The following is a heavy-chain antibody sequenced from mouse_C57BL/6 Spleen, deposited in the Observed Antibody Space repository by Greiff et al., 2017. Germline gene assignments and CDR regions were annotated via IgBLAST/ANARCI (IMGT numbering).Heavy chain of an antibody. V-gene: IGHV10-1*01. J-gene: IGHJ3*01. CDR1: GFSFNTYA. CDR3: VRQGFAY. CDR2: IRSKSNNYAT. Sequence: DVMLVESGGGLVQPKGSLKLSCAASGFSFNTYAMNWVRQAPGKGLEWVARIRSKSNNYATYYADSVKDRFTISRDDSESMLYLQMNNLKTEDTAMYYCVRQGFAYWGQGTLVTVSA.